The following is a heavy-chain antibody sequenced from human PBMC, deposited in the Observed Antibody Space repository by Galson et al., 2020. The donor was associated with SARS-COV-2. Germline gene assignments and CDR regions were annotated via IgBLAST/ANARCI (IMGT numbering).Heavy chain of an antibody. J-gene: IGHJ4*02. D-gene: IGHD3-22*01. V-gene: IGHV3-33*01. Sequence: GGSLRLSCAASGFTFNTYAMHWVRQAPGKGLEWVALIWYDGTNQYYADSVKGRFTISRDNSNNTLYLQMNSLRAEDTAVYYCARTSNDESDYYQPNKSDLDYWGQGALVTVSS. CDR2: IWYDGTNQ. CDR1: GFTFNTYA. CDR3: ARTSNDESDYYQPNKSDLDY.